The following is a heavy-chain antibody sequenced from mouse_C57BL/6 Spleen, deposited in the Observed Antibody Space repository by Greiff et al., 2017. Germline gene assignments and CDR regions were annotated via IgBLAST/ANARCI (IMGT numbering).Heavy chain of an antibody. CDR1: GFTFSDYG. CDR2: ISSGSSTI. CDR3: ARESDGGDWYFDV. V-gene: IGHV5-17*01. Sequence: EVKVVESGGGLVKPGGSLKLSCAASGFTFSDYGMHWVRQAPEKGLEWVAYISSGSSTIYYADTVKGRFTISRDNAKNTLFLQMTSLRCEDTAIYYCARESDGGDWYFDVWGTGTTVTVSS. J-gene: IGHJ1*03.